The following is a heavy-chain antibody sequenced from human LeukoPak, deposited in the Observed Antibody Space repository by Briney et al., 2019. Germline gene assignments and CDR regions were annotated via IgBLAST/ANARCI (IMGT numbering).Heavy chain of an antibody. CDR2: ISGSGGST. D-gene: IGHD3-10*01. Sequence: GGTLRLSCAASGFTFSSYGMSWVRQAPGKGLEWASAISGSGGSTYYADSVKGRFTISRDNSKNTLYLQMNSLRAEDTAVYYCAKAFRFGELLSDLYYFDYWGQGTLVTVSS. CDR1: GFTFSSYG. V-gene: IGHV3-23*01. CDR3: AKAFRFGELLSDLYYFDY. J-gene: IGHJ4*02.